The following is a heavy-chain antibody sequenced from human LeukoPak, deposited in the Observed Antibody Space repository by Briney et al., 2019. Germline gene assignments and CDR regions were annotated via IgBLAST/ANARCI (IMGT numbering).Heavy chain of an antibody. J-gene: IGHJ3*02. CDR1: GGSFSGYY. D-gene: IGHD3-22*01. V-gene: IGHV4-34*01. CDR2: INHSGST. Sequence: SETLSLTCAVYGGSFSGYYWSWIRQPPGKGLEWIGEINHSGSTNYNPSLKRRVTISVDTSKNQFSLKLSSVTAADTAVYYCARGKSSGYSSDAFDIWGQGTMVTVSS. CDR3: ARGKSSGYSSDAFDI.